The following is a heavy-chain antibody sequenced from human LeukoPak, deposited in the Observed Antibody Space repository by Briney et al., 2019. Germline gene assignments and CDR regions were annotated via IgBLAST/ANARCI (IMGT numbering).Heavy chain of an antibody. Sequence: GGSLRLSCAASGFTFSSYAMHWVRQAPGKGLEWVAVTSYDGSNKYYADSVKGRFTISRDNSKNTLYLQMNSLRAEDTAVYYCARESSRRALDYWGQGTLVTVSS. CDR1: GFTFSSYA. J-gene: IGHJ4*02. CDR2: TSYDGSNK. V-gene: IGHV3-30*04. CDR3: ARESSRRALDY.